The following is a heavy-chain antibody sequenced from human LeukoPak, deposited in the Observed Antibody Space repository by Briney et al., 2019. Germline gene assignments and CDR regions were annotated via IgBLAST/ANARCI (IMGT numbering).Heavy chain of an antibody. CDR1: GYSFSDYY. D-gene: IGHD2-21*01. V-gene: IGHV1-2*02. CDR3: VSCADGKSDVASFDY. J-gene: IGHJ4*02. Sequence: ASVKVSCKASGYSFSDYYIHWVRQVPGQEFEWMGWITHKSGATKSAQKFQGRVTLTRDTSISTAYMDPNNLTPDDTAVYYCVSCADGKSDVASFDYWGQGTLVTVSS. CDR2: ITHKSGAT.